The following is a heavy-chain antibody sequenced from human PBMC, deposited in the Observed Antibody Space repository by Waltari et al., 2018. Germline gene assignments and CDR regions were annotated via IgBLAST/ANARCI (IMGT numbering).Heavy chain of an antibody. CDR3: AIRRFPLVTIFGVVRDPYNWFDP. CDR1: GGSISSYY. V-gene: IGHV4-59*04. D-gene: IGHD3-3*01. Sequence: QVQLQESGPGLVKPSETLSLTCTVSGGSISSYYWSWIRQPPGKGLEWIGEINHSGSTSCSPCLKRRVTMTVNTTKNQFSLKLSSVTAADTAVYYCAIRRFPLVTIFGVVRDPYNWFDPWGQGTLVTVSS. J-gene: IGHJ5*02. CDR2: INHSGST.